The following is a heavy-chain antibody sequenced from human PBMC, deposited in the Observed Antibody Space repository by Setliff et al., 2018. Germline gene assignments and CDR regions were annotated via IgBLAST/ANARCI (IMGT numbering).Heavy chain of an antibody. V-gene: IGHV1-69-2*01. Sequence: AASVKVSCKASGYSFSDFYMHWVRQVPGEGLEALGRIDPRDDFTEYAERFKDRLTITADTSTDTSYMEMSSLRFEDTAVYYCAIDYGPTGTPYHWGQGTPVTVSS. D-gene: IGHD1-1*01. CDR2: IDPRDDFT. CDR3: AIDYGPTGTPYH. CDR1: GYSFSDFY. J-gene: IGHJ4*02.